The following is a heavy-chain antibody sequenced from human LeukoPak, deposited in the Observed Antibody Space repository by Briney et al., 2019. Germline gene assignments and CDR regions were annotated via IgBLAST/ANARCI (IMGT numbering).Heavy chain of an antibody. CDR3: VSAYDQ. CDR2: ISAYNGNT. Sequence: ASVKVSCKASGYTFTSYGISWVRQAPGQGLEWMGWISAYNGNTNYAQKLQGRVTMTTGASISTAYMELSGLRPADTAIYFCVSAYDQWGQGTLVTVSS. CDR1: GYTFTSYG. V-gene: IGHV1-18*01. J-gene: IGHJ5*02.